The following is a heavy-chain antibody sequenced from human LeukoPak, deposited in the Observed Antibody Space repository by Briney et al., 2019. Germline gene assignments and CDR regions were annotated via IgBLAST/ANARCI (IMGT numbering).Heavy chain of an antibody. J-gene: IGHJ6*02. CDR3: ARYCTNGVCYNYGMDV. D-gene: IGHD2-8*01. Sequence: SETLSLTCTVSGGSISSGDYYWSWIRQPPGKGLGWIGYIYYSGSTYYNPSLKSRVTISVDTSKNQFSLKLSSVTAADTAVYYCARYCTNGVCYNYGMDVWGQGTTVTVSS. CDR1: GGSISSGDYY. V-gene: IGHV4-30-4*01. CDR2: IYYSGST.